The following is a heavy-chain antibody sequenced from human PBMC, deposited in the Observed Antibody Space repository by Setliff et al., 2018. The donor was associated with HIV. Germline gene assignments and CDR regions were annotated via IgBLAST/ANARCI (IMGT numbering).Heavy chain of an antibody. D-gene: IGHD6-19*01. CDR1: GYTFTSYG. CDR2: ISGYNGNT. J-gene: IGHJ3*02. V-gene: IGHV1-18*01. CDR3: ATITVAGTGAFDI. Sequence: ASVKVSCKTSGYTFTSYGISWVRQAPGQGLEWMGWISGYNGNTHYAQKFQDRVAMTADTSTNTVYMELRSLRSDDTAVYYRATITVAGTGAFDIWGQGTMVTVSS.